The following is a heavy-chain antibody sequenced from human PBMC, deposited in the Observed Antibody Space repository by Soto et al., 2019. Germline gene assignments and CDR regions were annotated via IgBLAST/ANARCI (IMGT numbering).Heavy chain of an antibody. D-gene: IGHD3-22*01. Sequence: GGSLRLSCAASGFTFSSYAMSWVRQAPGKGLEWVSAISGSGGSTYYADSVKGRFTISRDNSKNTLYLQMNSLIAEDTALYYCAKDISAGNYYDSSGYLDYWGQGTLVTVSS. CDR2: ISGSGGST. CDR1: GFTFSSYA. CDR3: AKDISAGNYYDSSGYLDY. V-gene: IGHV3-23*01. J-gene: IGHJ4*02.